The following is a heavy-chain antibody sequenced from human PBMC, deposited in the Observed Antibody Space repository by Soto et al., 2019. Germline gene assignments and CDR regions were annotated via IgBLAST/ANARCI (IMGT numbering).Heavy chain of an antibody. D-gene: IGHD3-10*01. CDR2: ISYDGSNK. V-gene: IGHV3-30*18. CDR3: AKAGYYYGSGSPSYYYGMDV. CDR1: GFTFRSYG. J-gene: IGHJ6*02. Sequence: QVQLVESGGGVVQPGRSLRLSCAASGFTFRSYGMHWVRQAPGKGLEWVAVISYDGSNKYYADSVKGRFTISRDNSKNTLYLQMNSLRAEDTAVYYCAKAGYYYGSGSPSYYYGMDVWGQGTTVTVSS.